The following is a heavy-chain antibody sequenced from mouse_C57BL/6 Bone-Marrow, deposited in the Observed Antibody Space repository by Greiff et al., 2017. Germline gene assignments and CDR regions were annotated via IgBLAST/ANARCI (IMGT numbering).Heavy chain of an antibody. J-gene: IGHJ1*03. D-gene: IGHD1-1*01. CDR1: GYTFTSYG. Sequence: VQLQQSGAELARPGASVKLSCKASGYTFTSYGISWVKQRTGQGLEWIGEIYPRSGNTYYNEKFKGKATLTADKSSSTAYMELRSLTSEDSAVYFCAREKYYGSSSWYFDVWGTGTTVTVSS. CDR3: AREKYYGSSSWYFDV. V-gene: IGHV1-81*01. CDR2: IYPRSGNT.